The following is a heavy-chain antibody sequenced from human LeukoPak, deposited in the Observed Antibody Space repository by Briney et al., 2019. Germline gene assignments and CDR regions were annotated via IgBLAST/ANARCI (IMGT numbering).Heavy chain of an antibody. CDR1: GFTFSSYV. CDR2: ISYDGSSK. V-gene: IGHV3-30*03. J-gene: IGHJ4*02. CDR3: ARGENSKTYPVSGY. D-gene: IGHD2/OR15-2a*01. Sequence: GKSLRLSCAASGFTFSSYVMHWVRQAPGKGLEWVAVISYDGSSKYYTDSVKGRFTISRDNSKNTLYLQMNSLRAEDTAVYYCARGENSKTYPVSGYWGQGTLVTVSS.